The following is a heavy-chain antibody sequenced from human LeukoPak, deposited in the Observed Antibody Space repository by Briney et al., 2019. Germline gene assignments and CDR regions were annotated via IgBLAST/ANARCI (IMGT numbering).Heavy chain of an antibody. CDR3: ARGGIAVAGNYYYYYMDV. CDR2: MNPNSGNT. J-gene: IGHJ6*03. Sequence: ASVTVSCKASGYTFTSYDINWVRQAPGQGLEWMGWMNPNSGNTGYAQKFQGRVTITRNTSISTAYMELSSLRSEDTAVYYCARGGIAVAGNYYYYYMDVWGKGTTVTVSS. V-gene: IGHV1-8*01. CDR1: GYTFTSYD. D-gene: IGHD6-19*01.